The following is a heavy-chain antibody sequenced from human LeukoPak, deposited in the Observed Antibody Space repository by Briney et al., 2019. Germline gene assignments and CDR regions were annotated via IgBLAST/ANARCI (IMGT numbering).Heavy chain of an antibody. J-gene: IGHJ4*02. CDR2: IYTSGST. Sequence: PSQTLSLTCSVSGGSISSGSYYWTWIRQPAGKGLEWIGRIYTSGSTNYNPSLKSRVTISVDTSKNQFSLKMTSVTAADTAVYYCARAKYGDYEKSFDYWGQGTPVTVSS. V-gene: IGHV4-61*02. CDR1: GGSISSGSYY. CDR3: ARAKYGDYEKSFDY. D-gene: IGHD4-17*01.